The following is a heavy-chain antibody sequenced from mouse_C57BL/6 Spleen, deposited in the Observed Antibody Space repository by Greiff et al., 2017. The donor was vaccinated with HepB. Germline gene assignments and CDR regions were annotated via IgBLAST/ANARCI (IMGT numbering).Heavy chain of an antibody. CDR1: GYAFSSYW. D-gene: IGHD2-5*01. Sequence: VQLQQSGAELVKPGASVKISCKASGYAFSSYWMNWVKQRPGKGLEWIGQIYPGDGDTNYNGKFKGKATLTADKSSSTAYMQLSSLTSEDSAVYFCASRYSNYPYYYAMDYWGQGTSVTVSS. CDR3: ASRYSNYPYYYAMDY. CDR2: IYPGDGDT. J-gene: IGHJ4*01. V-gene: IGHV1-80*01.